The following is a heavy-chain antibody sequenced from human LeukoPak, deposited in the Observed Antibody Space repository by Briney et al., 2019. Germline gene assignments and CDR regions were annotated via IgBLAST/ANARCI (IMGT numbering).Heavy chain of an antibody. CDR1: GYTLTELS. V-gene: IGHV1-24*01. Sequence: ASVKVSCKVSGYTLTELSMHWVRQAPRKGLEWMGGFDPEDGETIYAQKFQGRVTMTEDTSTDTAYMELSSLRSEDTAVYYCATILLRTQRAEYFQHWGQGTLVTVSS. D-gene: IGHD1-14*01. J-gene: IGHJ1*01. CDR3: ATILLRTQRAEYFQH. CDR2: FDPEDGET.